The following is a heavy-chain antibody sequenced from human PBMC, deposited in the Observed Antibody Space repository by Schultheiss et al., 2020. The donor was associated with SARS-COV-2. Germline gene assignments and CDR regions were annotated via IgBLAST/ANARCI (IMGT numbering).Heavy chain of an antibody. Sequence: SETLSLTCTVSGGSISSGNYYWSWIRQPAGKGLEWIGRIYASGTTNYNPSLKSRVSISVDTSKNQFSLKLSSVTAADTAVYYCARGGGADCGGDCFFQGYWGQGTLVTVAS. J-gene: IGHJ4*02. V-gene: IGHV4-61*02. CDR3: ARGGGADCGGDCFFQGY. D-gene: IGHD2-21*02. CDR1: GGSISSGNYY. CDR2: IYASGTT.